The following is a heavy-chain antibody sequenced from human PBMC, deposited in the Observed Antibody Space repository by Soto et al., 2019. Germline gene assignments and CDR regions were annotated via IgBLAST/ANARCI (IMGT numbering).Heavy chain of an antibody. V-gene: IGHV3-9*01. CDR1: GFTFDDYA. J-gene: IGHJ3*02. D-gene: IGHD6-19*01. CDR3: AKDIGIAVAGNSKGPFDI. CDR2: ISWNSGSI. Sequence: GGSLRLSCAASGFTFDDYAMHWVRQAPGKGLEWVSGISWNSGSIGYADSVKGRFTISRDNAKNSLYLQMNSLRAEDTALYYCAKDIGIAVAGNSKGPFDIWGQGTMVTVSS.